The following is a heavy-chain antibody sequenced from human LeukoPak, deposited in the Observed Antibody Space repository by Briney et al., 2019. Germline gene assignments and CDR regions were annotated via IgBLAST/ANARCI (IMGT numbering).Heavy chain of an antibody. CDR2: ISAYNGNT. V-gene: IGHV1-18*01. D-gene: IGHD6-6*01. CDR1: GYIFNSYG. J-gene: IGHJ4*02. Sequence: ASVKVSCKATGYIFNSYGISWVRQAPGQGLEWMGWISAYNGNTNYAQKLQGRVTMTTDTSTISAYMELRSLRSDDTAVYYCARGGAVRPLDYWGQGTLVTVSS. CDR3: ARGGAVRPLDY.